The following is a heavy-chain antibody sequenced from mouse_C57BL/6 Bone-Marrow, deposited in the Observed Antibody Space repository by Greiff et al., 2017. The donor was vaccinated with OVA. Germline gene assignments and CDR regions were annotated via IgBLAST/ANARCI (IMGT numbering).Heavy chain of an antibody. J-gene: IGHJ3*01. Sequence: VKLMESGPGLVQPSQSLSITCTVSGFSLTSYGVHWVRQSPGKGLEWLGVIWSGGSTDYNAAFISRLSISKDNSKSQVFFKMNSRQADDTAIYYCARKYGYDSETAWFAYWGQGTLVTVAA. CDR3: ARKYGYDSETAWFAY. V-gene: IGHV2-2*01. CDR1: GFSLTSYG. CDR2: IWSGGST. D-gene: IGHD2-2*01.